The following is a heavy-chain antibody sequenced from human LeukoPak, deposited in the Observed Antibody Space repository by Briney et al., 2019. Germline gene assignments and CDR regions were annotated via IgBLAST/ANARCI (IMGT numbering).Heavy chain of an antibody. CDR2: ISSSSSYI. CDR1: GFTFSSYS. D-gene: IGHD1-26*01. J-gene: IGHJ6*03. V-gene: IGHV3-21*01. Sequence: GGSLRLSCAASGFTFSSYSMNWVRQAPGKGLEWVSSISSSSSYIYYADSVKGRFTISRDNAKNSLYLQMNSLRAEDTAVYYCARKSGSYWGGDYYYMDVWGKGTTVTVSS. CDR3: ARKSGSYWGGDYYYMDV.